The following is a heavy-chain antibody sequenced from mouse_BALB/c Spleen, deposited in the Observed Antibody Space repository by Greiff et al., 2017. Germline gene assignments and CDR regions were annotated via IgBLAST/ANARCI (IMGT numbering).Heavy chain of an antibody. Sequence: EVKLVESGGDLVKPGGSLKLSCAASGFTFSSYGMSWVRQTPDKRLEWVATISSGGSYTYYPDSVKGRFTISRDNAKNTLYLQMSSLKSEDTAMYYCASLTTVVADYWGQGTTLTVSS. CDR1: GFTFSSYG. CDR2: ISSGGSYT. CDR3: ASLTTVVADY. D-gene: IGHD1-1*01. J-gene: IGHJ2*01. V-gene: IGHV5-6*01.